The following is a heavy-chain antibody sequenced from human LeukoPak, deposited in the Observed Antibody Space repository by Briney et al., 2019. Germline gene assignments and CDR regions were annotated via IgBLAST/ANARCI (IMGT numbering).Heavy chain of an antibody. J-gene: IGHJ4*02. CDR2: ISSSSSTI. Sequence: PGGSLRLSCAASGFTFSSYWMHWVRQAPGKGLEWVSYISSSSSTIYYADSVKGRFTISRDNAKNSLYLQMNSLRAEDTAVYYCAKDLWYSGSYYNYWGQGTLVTVSS. CDR1: GFTFSSYW. V-gene: IGHV3-48*01. D-gene: IGHD1-26*01. CDR3: AKDLWYSGSYYNY.